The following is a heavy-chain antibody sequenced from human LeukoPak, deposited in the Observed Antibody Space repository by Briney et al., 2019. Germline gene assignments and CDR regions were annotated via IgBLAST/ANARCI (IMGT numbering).Heavy chain of an antibody. Sequence: SETLSLTCTVSGGSISSSSYYWGWIRQPPGKGLEWIGSIYYSGSTYYNPSLKSRVTISVDTSKNQFSLKLSSVTAADTAVYYCARHEVVSGWSEPTYWYFDLWGRGTLVTVSS. V-gene: IGHV4-39*01. D-gene: IGHD6-19*01. CDR1: GGSISSSSYY. CDR2: IYYSGST. CDR3: ARHEVVSGWSEPTYWYFDL. J-gene: IGHJ2*01.